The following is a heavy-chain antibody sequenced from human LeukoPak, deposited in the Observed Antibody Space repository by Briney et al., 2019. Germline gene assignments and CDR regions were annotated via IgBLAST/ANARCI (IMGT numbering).Heavy chain of an antibody. CDR3: ARLPLRSHFDY. CDR1: GGSISSYY. Sequence: KPSETLSLTCTVSGGSISSYYWSWIRQPPGKGLEWIGYIYYSGSTNYNPSLKSRVTISVDTSKNQFSLKLTSVTAADTAVYYCARLPLRSHFDYWSQGTLVTVSS. V-gene: IGHV4-59*08. CDR2: IYYSGST. J-gene: IGHJ4*02.